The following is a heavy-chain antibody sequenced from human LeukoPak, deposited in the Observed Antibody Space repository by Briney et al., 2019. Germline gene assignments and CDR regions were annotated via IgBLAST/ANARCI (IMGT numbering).Heavy chain of an antibody. J-gene: IGHJ4*02. V-gene: IGHV3-7*01. D-gene: IGHD4-17*01. CDR1: EFTFSSYW. Sequence: QTGGSLRLSCAASEFTFSSYWMSWVRQAPGKGLEWVVNIKQDGGQIYYLESVKGRFTVSRDNAKNSLYLQMNSLRAEDTAVYYCARLGARQMLEYWGQGTLVTVSS. CDR2: IKQDGGQI. CDR3: ARLGARQMLEY.